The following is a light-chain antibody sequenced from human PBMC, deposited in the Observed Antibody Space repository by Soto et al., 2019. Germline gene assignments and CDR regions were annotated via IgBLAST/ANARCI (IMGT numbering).Light chain of an antibody. V-gene: IGLV5-45*02. J-gene: IGLJ1*01. CDR3: MIWHSDAYV. CDR2: YKSDAHK. Sequence: QPVLTQPSSLSASPGASASLTCTLRSGINVDTYTIYWYQQKAGSPPQYLLRYKSDAHKQQGSGVTSRFSGSKDASANAGILLISGLQSEDEADYYCMIWHSDAYVFGTGTKLTVL. CDR1: SGINVDTYT.